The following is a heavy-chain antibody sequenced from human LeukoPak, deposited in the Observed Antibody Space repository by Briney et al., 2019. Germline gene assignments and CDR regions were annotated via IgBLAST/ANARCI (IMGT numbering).Heavy chain of an antibody. CDR2: VSGSGGST. CDR1: GFTFSSYA. J-gene: IGHJ4*02. Sequence: GGSLRLSCAASGFTFSSYAMSWVRQAPGKGLEWVSGVSGSGGSTYYADSVKGRFTISRDNSKNTLYLQMNSLRVEDTAVYYCAARYCSGGSCFNVDYWGQGTLVTVSS. D-gene: IGHD2-15*01. CDR3: AARYCSGGSCFNVDY. V-gene: IGHV3-23*01.